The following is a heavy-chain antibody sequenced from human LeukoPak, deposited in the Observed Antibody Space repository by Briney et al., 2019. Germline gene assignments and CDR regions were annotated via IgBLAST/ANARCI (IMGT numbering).Heavy chain of an antibody. CDR3: ARDQDWNYAFDI. CDR1: GYTLTSYF. CDR2: INPSGGST. Sequence: GASVKVSFTASGYTLTSYFIHWVRQAPGQGREWMGIINPSGGSTSYAQKFQGRVTMTRDTSTSTVYMELSSLRSEDTAVYYCARDQDWNYAFDIWGQGTMVTVSS. J-gene: IGHJ3*02. D-gene: IGHD1-7*01. V-gene: IGHV1-46*01.